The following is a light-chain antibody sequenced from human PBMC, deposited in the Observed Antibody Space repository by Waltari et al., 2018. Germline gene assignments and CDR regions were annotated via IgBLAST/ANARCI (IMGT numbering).Light chain of an antibody. V-gene: IGLV2-23*02. CDR1: SSDIGCYNV. CDR3: SSYAGSVV. CDR2: GVN. Sequence: QSALTQPASVSGSRGQSITISCTGSSSDIGCYNVVSWYQHHPGKAPKPLVYGVNNRPAGVSNRFSGSKSGNTASLTIAGLQAEDEADYYCSSYAGSVVFGGGTKLTVL. J-gene: IGLJ3*02.